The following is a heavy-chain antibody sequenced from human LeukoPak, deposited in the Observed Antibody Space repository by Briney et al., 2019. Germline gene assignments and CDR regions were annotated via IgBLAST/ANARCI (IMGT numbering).Heavy chain of an antibody. Sequence: SETLSLTCAVYGGSFSGYYWSWIHQPPGKGLEWIGEINHSGSTNYNPSLKSRVTISVDTSKNQFSLELSSVTAADTAVYYCARLPVVVVAATQKRARKYYFDYWGQGTLVTVSS. CDR3: ARLPVVVVAATQKRARKYYFDY. CDR1: GGSFSGYY. D-gene: IGHD2-15*01. J-gene: IGHJ4*02. V-gene: IGHV4-34*01. CDR2: INHSGST.